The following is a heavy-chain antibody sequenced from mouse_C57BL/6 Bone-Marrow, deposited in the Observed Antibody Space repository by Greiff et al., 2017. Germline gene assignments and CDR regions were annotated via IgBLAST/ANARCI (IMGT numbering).Heavy chain of an antibody. Sequence: EVQRVESGEGLVKPGGSLKLSCAASGFTFSSYAMSWVRQTPEKRLEWVAYISSGGDYIYYADTVKGRFPISRDNARNTLYLQMSSLKSEDTAMYYCTRDPRGPYGKGGYFDYWGQGTTLTVSS. CDR2: ISSGGDYI. CDR1: GFTFSSYA. J-gene: IGHJ2*01. D-gene: IGHD2-1*01. CDR3: TRDPRGPYGKGGYFDY. V-gene: IGHV5-9-1*02.